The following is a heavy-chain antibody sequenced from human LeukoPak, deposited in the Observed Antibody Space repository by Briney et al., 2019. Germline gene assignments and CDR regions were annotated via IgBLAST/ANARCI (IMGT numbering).Heavy chain of an antibody. D-gene: IGHD5/OR15-5a*01. CDR2: TYYRSKWYY. Sequence: SQTLSLTCAISGDFVSSNSASWNWIRQSPSRGLEWLGMTYYRSKWYYESAVSVRSRITINPDTSKNQFSLHLNSVTPEDTAVYYCARAVYPVYDYWGQGTLVTVSS. CDR1: GDFVSSNSAS. J-gene: IGHJ4*02. CDR3: ARAVYPVYDY. V-gene: IGHV6-1*01.